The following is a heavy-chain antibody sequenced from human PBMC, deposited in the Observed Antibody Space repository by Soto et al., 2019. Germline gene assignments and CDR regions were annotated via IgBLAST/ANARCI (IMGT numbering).Heavy chain of an antibody. CDR3: AVGKGGTTSYWDYYGMDV. Sequence: QVQLVQSGAEVKKPGSSVKVSCKASGGTFSSYAISWVRQAPVQGLEWMGGIIPIFGTANYAQKFQGRVTITADESTSTAYMEVSSLRSEDTAVYYCAVGKGGTTSYWDYYGMDVWGQGTTVTVSS. D-gene: IGHD1-7*01. CDR2: IIPIFGTA. CDR1: GGTFSSYA. J-gene: IGHJ6*02. V-gene: IGHV1-69*01.